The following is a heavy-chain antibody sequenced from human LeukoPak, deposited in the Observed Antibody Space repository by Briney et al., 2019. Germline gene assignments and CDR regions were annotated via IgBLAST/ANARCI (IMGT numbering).Heavy chain of an antibody. CDR2: IYYSGST. Sequence: SETLSLTCTVSGGSISSGGYCWSWIRQHPGKGLEWIGYIYYSGSTYYNPSLKSRVTISVDTSKNQFSLKLSSVTAADTAVYYCARELVDTAMVFDYWGQGTLVTVSS. D-gene: IGHD5-18*01. V-gene: IGHV4-31*03. J-gene: IGHJ4*02. CDR1: GGSISSGGYC. CDR3: ARELVDTAMVFDY.